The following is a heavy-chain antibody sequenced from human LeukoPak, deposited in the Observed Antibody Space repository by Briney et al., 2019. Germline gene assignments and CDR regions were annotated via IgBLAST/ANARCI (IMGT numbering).Heavy chain of an antibody. CDR1: GITFSNYA. Sequence: GGSLRLSCVASGITFSNYAVSWVRQAPEKGLDWVSVISGSAHKIRYADSVKGRFTISRDNSENIVYLQMNNLRVEDTAVYYCAKDSSHYRGSSDYWGQGTLVTVSS. CDR2: ISGSAHKI. J-gene: IGHJ4*02. CDR3: AKDSSHYRGSSDY. D-gene: IGHD6-6*01. V-gene: IGHV3-23*01.